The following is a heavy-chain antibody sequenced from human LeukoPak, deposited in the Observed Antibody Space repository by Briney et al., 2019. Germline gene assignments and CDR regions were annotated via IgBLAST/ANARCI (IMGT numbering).Heavy chain of an antibody. CDR2: ISASSISI. V-gene: IGHV3-11*04. CDR1: GFTFSDYY. J-gene: IGHJ4*02. D-gene: IGHD3-22*01. Sequence: GGSLRLSCAASGFTFSDYYMSWIRQAPGKGLEWLSYISASSISIYYADSVKGRFTISRDNSKNTLYLQMNSLRAEDTAVYFCAKDQLYDSSGVFDYWGQGTLVTVSS. CDR3: AKDQLYDSSGVFDY.